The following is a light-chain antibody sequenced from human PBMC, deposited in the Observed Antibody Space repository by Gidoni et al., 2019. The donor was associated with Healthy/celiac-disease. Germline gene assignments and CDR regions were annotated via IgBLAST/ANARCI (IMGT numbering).Light chain of an antibody. CDR2: AAS. V-gene: IGKV1-39*01. CDR3: QQSYSTPPT. Sequence: DIQMTQSPSSLSASVGDRVTITCRASQSISSYLNWYQHKPGKAPKLLIYAASSLQSGVPSRFSGSGSGTDFTLTISCLQPEDFATYYCQQSYSTPPTFGQGTKVEIK. J-gene: IGKJ1*01. CDR1: QSISSY.